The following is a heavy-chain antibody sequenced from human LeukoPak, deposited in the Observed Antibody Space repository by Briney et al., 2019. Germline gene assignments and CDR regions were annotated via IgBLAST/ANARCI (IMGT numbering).Heavy chain of an antibody. CDR3: ARKYYYGSGSYHNWFDP. J-gene: IGHJ5*02. D-gene: IGHD3-10*01. CDR2: ISAYNGNT. CDR1: GYTFTSYG. V-gene: IGHV1-18*01. Sequence: GASVKVSCKASGYTFTSYGISWVRQAPGQGLEWMGWISAYNGNTNYAQKLKGRVTMTTDTSTSTAYMELRSLRSDDTAVYYCARKYYYGSGSYHNWFDPWGQGTLVTVSS.